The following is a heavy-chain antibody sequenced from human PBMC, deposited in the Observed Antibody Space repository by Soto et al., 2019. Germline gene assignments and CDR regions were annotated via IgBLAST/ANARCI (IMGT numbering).Heavy chain of an antibody. V-gene: IGHV3-33*01. D-gene: IGHD3-3*01. CDR3: AREQVSAIFRVVINTRYYYYGMDV. CDR2: IWYDGSNK. CDR1: GFTFSSYG. Sequence: GGSLRLSCAASGFTFSSYGMHGVRQAPGKGLGWVAVIWYDGSNKYYADSVKGRFTISIDNSKTTLYEKMNSLIAEDTAVYYCAREQVSAIFRVVINTRYYYYGMDVWGQGTTVTVSS. J-gene: IGHJ6*02.